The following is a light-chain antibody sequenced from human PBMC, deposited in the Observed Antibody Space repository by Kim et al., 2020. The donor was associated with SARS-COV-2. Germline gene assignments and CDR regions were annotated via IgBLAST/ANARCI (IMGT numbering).Light chain of an antibody. CDR2: DNN. CDR1: SSNIGCNY. V-gene: IGLV1-51*01. Sequence: GQAVTISCSGTSSNIGCNYVSWYHHRPGTAPKLLIYDNNKRPSGIPDRFSGSKSGTSATLGITGLQTGDEADYYCGTWDSSLSAWVFGGGTQLTVL. CDR3: GTWDSSLSAWV. J-gene: IGLJ3*02.